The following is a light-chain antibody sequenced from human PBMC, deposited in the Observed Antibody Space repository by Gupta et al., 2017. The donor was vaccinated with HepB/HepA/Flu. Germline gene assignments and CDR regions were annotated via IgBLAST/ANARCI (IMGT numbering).Light chain of an antibody. V-gene: IGLV1-44*01. CDR1: SSNIGSNS. CDR3: EAWDDRVNGVV. J-gene: IGLJ2*01. CDR2: NDN. Sequence: QSVLTQPPSASGTSGRRVTISCSGSSSNIGSNSVTWYQQVPGTAPNLLIYNDNQRPSGLPDRFSGSKSGTSASLAISGLQSEDEADYYCEAWDDRVNGVVFGGGTKLTVL.